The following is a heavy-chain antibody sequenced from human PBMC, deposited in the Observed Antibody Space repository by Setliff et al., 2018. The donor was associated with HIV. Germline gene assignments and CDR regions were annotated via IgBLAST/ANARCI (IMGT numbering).Heavy chain of an antibody. Sequence: TLSLTCNVSGGSFIGSSFQSTWIRQAPGKGLEWIGDIAYSGTTMYFNYNPSLESRLSLSEDTSKHQFSLKLTSVTADDTGIYYCARGPPFAYWGQGLLVTVSS. CDR3: ARGPPFAY. V-gene: IGHV4-39*07. J-gene: IGHJ4*02. CDR1: GGSFIGSSFQ. CDR2: IAYSGTTMYF.